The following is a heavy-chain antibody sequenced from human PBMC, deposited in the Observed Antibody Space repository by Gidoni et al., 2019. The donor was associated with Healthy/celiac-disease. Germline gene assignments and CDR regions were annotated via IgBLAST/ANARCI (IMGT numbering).Heavy chain of an antibody. V-gene: IGHV3-21*01. D-gene: IGHD6-19*01. Sequence: EVQLVESGGGLVKPGGSLRLSCAASGFTFSSYSMNWVRQAPGKGLEWVSSISSSSSYIYYADSVKGRFTISRDNAKNSLYLQMNSLRAEDTAVYYCARDKVMAGTVAFDIWGQGTMVTVSS. CDR3: ARDKVMAGTVAFDI. CDR1: GFTFSSYS. CDR2: ISSSSSYI. J-gene: IGHJ3*02.